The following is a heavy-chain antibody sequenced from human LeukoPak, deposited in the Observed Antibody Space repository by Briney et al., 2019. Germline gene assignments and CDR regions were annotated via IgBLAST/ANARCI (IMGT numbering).Heavy chain of an antibody. CDR2: ISYDGSNK. Sequence: GGSLRLSCAASGFTFSSYAMHWVRQAPGKGLEWVAVISYDGSNKYYADSVKGRFTISRDNSKNTLCLQMNSLRAEDTAVYYCARVDYFDYWGQGTLVTVSS. J-gene: IGHJ4*02. CDR1: GFTFSSYA. V-gene: IGHV3-30-3*01. CDR3: ARVDYFDY.